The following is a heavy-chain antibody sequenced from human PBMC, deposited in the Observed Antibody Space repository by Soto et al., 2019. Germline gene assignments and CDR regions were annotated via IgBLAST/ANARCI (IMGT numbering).Heavy chain of an antibody. CDR2: INAGNGNT. CDR1: GYTFTSYA. Sequence: VASVKVSCKASGYTFTSYAMHWVRQAPGQRLEWMGWINAGNGNTKYSRKFQGRVTITRDTSASTAYMELSSLRSEDTAVYYCVSMTQSDIWGQGTMVTVSS. V-gene: IGHV1-3*01. D-gene: IGHD3-22*01. J-gene: IGHJ3*02. CDR3: VSMTQSDI.